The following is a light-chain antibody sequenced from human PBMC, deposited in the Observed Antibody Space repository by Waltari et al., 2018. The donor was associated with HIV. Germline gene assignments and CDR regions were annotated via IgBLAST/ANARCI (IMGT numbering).Light chain of an antibody. CDR2: RNN. V-gene: IGLV1-47*01. Sequence: QSMLTQPPSASGTPGQRVTIACSGSNSNIGNTYVSWYQQFPGLAPNPLSYRNNPRPSGVSDRFSGSKSGTSASLAISGLRSEDEADYYCAAWDDSLRGVFGGGTRLTVL. J-gene: IGLJ3*02. CDR1: NSNIGNTY. CDR3: AAWDDSLRGV.